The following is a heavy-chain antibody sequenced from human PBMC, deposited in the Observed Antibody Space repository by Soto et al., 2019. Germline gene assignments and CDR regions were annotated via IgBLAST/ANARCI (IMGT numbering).Heavy chain of an antibody. D-gene: IGHD3-10*01. V-gene: IGHV3-23*01. Sequence: GGSLRLSCAASGFTFSSYAMSWVRQAPGKGLEWVSAISGSGGSTYYAASVKGRFTISRDNSKNTLYLQMNSLRAEDTAVYYCAGSFSMVRGVIITFDYWGQGTLVTVSS. CDR3: AGSFSMVRGVIITFDY. J-gene: IGHJ4*02. CDR2: ISGSGGST. CDR1: GFTFSSYA.